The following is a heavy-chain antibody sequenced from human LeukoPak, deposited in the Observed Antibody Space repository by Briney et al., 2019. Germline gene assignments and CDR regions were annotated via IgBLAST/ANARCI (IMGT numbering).Heavy chain of an antibody. Sequence: KASETLSLTCTVSGGSFTDYFWGWIRQPPGKGLEWIGSIHYSGRTFYNPSLKNRVSISLDTSKGQFSLNLDSVTAADTAVYFCTRDRAHGTQDYWGQGTLVTVS. V-gene: IGHV4-39*07. J-gene: IGHJ4*02. CDR2: IHYSGRT. D-gene: IGHD1-26*01. CDR3: TRDRAHGTQDY. CDR1: GGSFTDYF.